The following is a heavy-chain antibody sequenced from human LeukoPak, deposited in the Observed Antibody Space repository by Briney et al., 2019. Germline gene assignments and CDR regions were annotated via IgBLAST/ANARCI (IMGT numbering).Heavy chain of an antibody. CDR2: IYYSGST. Sequence: SETLSLTCTVSGGSISSSSYSWGRIRQPPGKGLEWIGSIYYSGSTYYNPSLKSRVTISVDTSKNQFSLKLSSVTAADTAVYYCARGVGKQLSTFDYWGQGTLVTVSS. J-gene: IGHJ4*02. CDR3: ARGVGKQLSTFDY. CDR1: GGSISSSSYS. D-gene: IGHD5-18*01. V-gene: IGHV4-39*07.